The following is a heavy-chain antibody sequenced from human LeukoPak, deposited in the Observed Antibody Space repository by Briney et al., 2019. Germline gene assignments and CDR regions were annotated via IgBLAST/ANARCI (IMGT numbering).Heavy chain of an antibody. V-gene: IGHV3-21*01. CDR1: GFTFSSYS. Sequence: PGGSLRLSCAASGFTFSSYSMNWVRQPPGKGLEWVSSISSSSSYIYYADSVKGRFTISRDNAKNSLYLQMNSLRAEDTAVYYCARGLGYCSSTSCYPDAFDIWGQGTMVTVSS. CDR2: ISSSSSYI. J-gene: IGHJ3*02. D-gene: IGHD2-2*01. CDR3: ARGLGYCSSTSCYPDAFDI.